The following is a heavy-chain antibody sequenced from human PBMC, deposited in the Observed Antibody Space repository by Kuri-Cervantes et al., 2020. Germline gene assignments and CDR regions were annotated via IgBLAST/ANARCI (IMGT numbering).Heavy chain of an antibody. V-gene: IGHV3-23*01. CDR2: VSGSGSAT. Sequence: GESLKISCAASGFTVSSNYMSWVRQAPGKGLEWVSTVSGSGSATYYADSVKGRFTISRDNSKNTLSLQVNSLRAEDTALYFCAKDLRGYKQQIEYWGQGTLVTVSS. D-gene: IGHD5-24*01. CDR3: AKDLRGYKQQIEY. J-gene: IGHJ4*02. CDR1: GFTVSSNY.